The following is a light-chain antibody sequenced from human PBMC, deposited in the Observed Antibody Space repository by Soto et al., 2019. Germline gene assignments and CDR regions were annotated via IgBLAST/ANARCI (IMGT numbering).Light chain of an antibody. CDR1: QSGSSIY. CDR3: QKYGRSAST. J-gene: IGKJ4*02. V-gene: IGKV3-20*01. Sequence: EIVLTQSPGTLYLSPEQRATLSSRASQSGSSIYLAWYQHKPGQSPRLLIYDASSRATGIPDRFSGSGTGTDYAHAISRLEPEDFAVCYCQKYGRSASTCDGRPQVEIK. CDR2: DAS.